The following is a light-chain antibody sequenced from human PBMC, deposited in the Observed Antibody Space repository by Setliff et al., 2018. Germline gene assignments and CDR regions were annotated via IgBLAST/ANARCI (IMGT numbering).Light chain of an antibody. Sequence: VLTQPPSVSGAPGQRVTIPCTGSSSNIGAGYDVHWYQQLPGTAPKLLIYGNTNRPSGVPDRFSGSKSGTSASLAITGLQAADEADYYCQSYDSGLSGPNYVFGTGTKVTVL. CDR1: SSNIGAGYD. J-gene: IGLJ1*01. CDR2: GNT. CDR3: QSYDSGLSGPNYV. V-gene: IGLV1-40*01.